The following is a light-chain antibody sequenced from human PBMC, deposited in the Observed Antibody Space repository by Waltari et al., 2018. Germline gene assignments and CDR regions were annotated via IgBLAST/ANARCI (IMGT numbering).Light chain of an antibody. V-gene: IGLV1-51*01. CDR1: SSNIGKNC. CDR2: DTN. Sequence: QSVLTQPPSVSAAPGKKVTIACSGSSSNIGKNCVSCVQQFPGTAPKTRIYDTNKRPSGIPDRFSGSKSDTSSTLVITGLQTGDEADYYCGTWDSSLSAVVFGGGTKLTVL. J-gene: IGLJ2*01. CDR3: GTWDSSLSAVV.